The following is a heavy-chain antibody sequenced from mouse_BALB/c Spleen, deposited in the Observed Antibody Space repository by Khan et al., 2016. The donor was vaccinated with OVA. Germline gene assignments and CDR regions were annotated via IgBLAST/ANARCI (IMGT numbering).Heavy chain of an antibody. CDR2: MHFSGRT. J-gene: IGHJ2*01. V-gene: IGHV3-1*02. Sequence: EVQLVETGPDLVEPSQSLSLTCTVTGFSITSDYSWHWIRQFPGNKLEWLGYMHFSGRTNYNPSLKSRISITRDSSRNQFFLQLNSVTTEDSATYYCSIFDHDGIDHWGQGTTLTVSS. CDR3: SIFDHDGIDH. CDR1: GFSITSDYS.